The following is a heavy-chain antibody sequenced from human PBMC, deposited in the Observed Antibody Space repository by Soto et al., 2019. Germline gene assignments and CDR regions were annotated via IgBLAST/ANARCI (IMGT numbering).Heavy chain of an antibody. J-gene: IGHJ5*02. D-gene: IGHD2-2*01. V-gene: IGHV2-5*02. CDR2: IYWDDDK. CDR3: ARGLRYCSSTNCPNCFDP. Sequence: QITLKESGPTLVKPTQTLTLTCTFSGFSLSMSGVGVGWIRQPPGKALEWLALIYWDDDKRYSPSLKSRLTITKDTSKIQVVLTMTTMDPVDTATYSCARGLRYCSSTNCPNCFDPWGQGTLVTVSS. CDR1: GFSLSMSGVG.